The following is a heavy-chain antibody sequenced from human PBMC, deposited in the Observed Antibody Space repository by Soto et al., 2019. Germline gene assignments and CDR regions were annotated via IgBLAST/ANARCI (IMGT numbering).Heavy chain of an antibody. Sequence: SVKVSCKASGGTFSSYAISWVRQAPGQGLEWMGGIIPIFGTANYAQKFQGRVTITADESTSTAYMELSSLRSEDTAVYYCARGALQFSSSSRSYYYGMDVWGQGTTVTVSS. D-gene: IGHD6-13*01. CDR1: GGTFSSYA. CDR2: IIPIFGTA. CDR3: ARGALQFSSSSRSYYYGMDV. J-gene: IGHJ6*02. V-gene: IGHV1-69*13.